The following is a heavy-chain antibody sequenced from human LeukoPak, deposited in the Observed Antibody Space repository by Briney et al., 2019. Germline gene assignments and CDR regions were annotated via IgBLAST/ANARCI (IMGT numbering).Heavy chain of an antibody. CDR2: IYHSGST. J-gene: IGHJ4*02. CDR3: ARSLSTAGIDY. V-gene: IGHV4-38-2*01. D-gene: IGHD2-2*01. Sequence: SETLSLTCAVSGYSITTGRYWGWIRQPPGKGLEWVGSIYHSGSTYYNPSLKSRVTISVDTSKNQFSLNLRSVTAADTAVYDCARSLSTAGIDYWGQGTQVTVSS. CDR1: GYSITTGRY.